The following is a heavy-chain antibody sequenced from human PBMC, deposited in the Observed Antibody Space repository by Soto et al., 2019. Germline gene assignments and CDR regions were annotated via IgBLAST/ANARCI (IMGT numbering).Heavy chain of an antibody. D-gene: IGHD1-26*01. V-gene: IGHV3-23*01. CDR2: ISGGGGST. Sequence: EVQLLESGGDLVQPGGSLRVSCAASGFTFSSSAMSWVRQAPGEGLEWVSTISGGGGSTYYADSVKGRFTISRDNSRDTLYLHMNRLRVEDTALYYCAKTPSEMGGSFHLWCQGTLFTVSS. CDR3: AKTPSEMGGSFHL. CDR1: GFTFSSSA. J-gene: IGHJ5*02.